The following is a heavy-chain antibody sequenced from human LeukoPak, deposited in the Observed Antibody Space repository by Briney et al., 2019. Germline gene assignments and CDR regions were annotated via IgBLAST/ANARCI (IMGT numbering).Heavy chain of an antibody. CDR3: ARAIHSSSWYYFDY. D-gene: IGHD6-13*01. Sequence: ASVKVSCKASGYTFTSYGISWVRQAPGQGLEWMGWISAYNGNTNYAQKLQGRVTMTTDTSTSTAYMELRSLRSDDTAVYYCARAIHSSSWYYFDYWGQGTLVTVSS. CDR1: GYTFTSYG. CDR2: ISAYNGNT. J-gene: IGHJ4*02. V-gene: IGHV1-18*01.